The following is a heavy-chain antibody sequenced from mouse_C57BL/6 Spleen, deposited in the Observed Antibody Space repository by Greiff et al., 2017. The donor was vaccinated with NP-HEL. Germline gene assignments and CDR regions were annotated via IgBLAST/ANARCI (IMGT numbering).Heavy chain of an antibody. CDR1: GYAFSSSW. Sequence: VQLQQSGPELVKPGASVKISCKASGYAFSSSWMNWVKQRPGKGLEWIGRIYPGDGDPNYNGKFKGKATLTADKSSSTAYMQLSSLTSEDSAVYFCARDPYYYGSSYGYCDVWGTGTTVTVSS. V-gene: IGHV1-82*01. CDR3: ARDPYYYGSSYGYCDV. CDR2: IYPGDGDP. D-gene: IGHD1-1*01. J-gene: IGHJ1*03.